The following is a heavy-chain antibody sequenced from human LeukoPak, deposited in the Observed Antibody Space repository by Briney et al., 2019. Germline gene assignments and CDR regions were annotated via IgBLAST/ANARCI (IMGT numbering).Heavy chain of an antibody. CDR1: GGSFSGYY. D-gene: IGHD5-24*01. J-gene: IGHJ4*02. Sequence: NPSETLSLTCAVYGGSFSGYYWSWIRQPPGKGLEWIGEINHSGSTNYNPSLKSRVTISVDTSKNQFSLKLSSVTAADTAAYYCARGRWLQIPFDYWGQGTLVTVSS. CDR2: INHSGST. V-gene: IGHV4-34*01. CDR3: ARGRWLQIPFDY.